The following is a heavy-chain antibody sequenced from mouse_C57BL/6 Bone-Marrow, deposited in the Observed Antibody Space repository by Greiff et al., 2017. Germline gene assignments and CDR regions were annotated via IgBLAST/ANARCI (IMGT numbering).Heavy chain of an antibody. J-gene: IGHJ1*03. Sequence: EVNLVESGGGLVKPGGSLKLSCAASGFTFSDYGMHWVRQAPEKGLEWVAYISSGSSTIYYADTVKGRFTISRDNAKNTLFLQMTSLRSEDTAMYYCARLAGSSPWYFDVWGTGTTVTVSS. D-gene: IGHD1-1*01. V-gene: IGHV5-17*01. CDR1: GFTFSDYG. CDR3: ARLAGSSPWYFDV. CDR2: ISSGSSTI.